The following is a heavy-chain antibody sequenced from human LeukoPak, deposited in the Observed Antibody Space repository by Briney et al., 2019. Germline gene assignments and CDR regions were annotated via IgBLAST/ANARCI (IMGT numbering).Heavy chain of an antibody. J-gene: IGHJ6*02. CDR2: ISGSGGST. CDR3: AKGRIAAAGTAYYYYYYGMDV. D-gene: IGHD6-13*01. CDR1: GFTFSSYA. V-gene: IGHV3-23*01. Sequence: GGSLRLSCAASGFTFSSYAMSWVRQAPGKGLEWVSAISGSGGSTYYADSVKGRFTISRDNSKNTLYLQMNSLRAEDTAVYYCAKGRIAAAGTAYYYYYYGMDVWGQGTTVAVSS.